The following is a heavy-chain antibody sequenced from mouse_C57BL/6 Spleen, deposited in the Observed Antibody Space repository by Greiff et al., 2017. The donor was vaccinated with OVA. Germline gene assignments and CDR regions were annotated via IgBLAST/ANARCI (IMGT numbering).Heavy chain of an antibody. D-gene: IGHD4-1*01. J-gene: IGHJ2*01. Sequence: EVQLVESGPGLVKPSQSLSLTCSVTGYSITSGYYWNWIRQFPGNKLEWMGYISYDGSNNYNPSLKNRISITRDTSKNQFFLKLNSVTTEDTATYYCANWDEGYWGQGTTLTVSS. CDR1: GYSITSGYY. CDR2: ISYDGSN. CDR3: ANWDEGY. V-gene: IGHV3-6*01.